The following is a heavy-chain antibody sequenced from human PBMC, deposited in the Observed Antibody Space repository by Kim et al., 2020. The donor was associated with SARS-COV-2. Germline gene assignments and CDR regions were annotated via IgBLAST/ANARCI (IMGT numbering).Heavy chain of an antibody. V-gene: IGHV4-4*08. D-gene: IGHD6-13*01. Sequence: NHTPALKGRVPISVDTSKNHFSLKRSSVTAADTAVYYCARRSQQLVYFDYWGQGTLVTVSS. J-gene: IGHJ4*02. CDR3: ARRSQQLVYFDY.